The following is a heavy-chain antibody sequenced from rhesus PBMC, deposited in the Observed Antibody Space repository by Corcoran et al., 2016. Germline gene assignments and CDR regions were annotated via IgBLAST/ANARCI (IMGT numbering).Heavy chain of an antibody. Sequence: QVQLQESGPGLVKPSETLSLTCAVSGDSISRGYYRGWIRKNPGKGLEWIAHINSGGINYLNPSLKSRITISTNTSKNQFSLKLTSVTAADTAVYYCSRGSYTYYRFDVWGPGVLVTVSS. V-gene: IGHV4S14*01. CDR3: SRGSYTYYRFDV. J-gene: IGHJ5-1*01. CDR1: GDSISRGYY. CDR2: INSGGIN. D-gene: IGHD2-15*01.